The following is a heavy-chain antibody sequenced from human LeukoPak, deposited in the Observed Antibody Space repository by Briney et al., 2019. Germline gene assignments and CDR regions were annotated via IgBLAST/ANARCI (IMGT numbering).Heavy chain of an antibody. J-gene: IGHJ4*02. CDR2: TYYRSKWYN. Sequence: SQTLSLTCVVSGDSLSSKNGVWNWIRQSPSRGLEWLGRTYYRSKWYNDYAESMEGRMTISQDTSKNQYSLHLNSVTPDDTALYYCARDFGTTGWHTFDYWGQGTLVTVSS. V-gene: IGHV6-1*01. D-gene: IGHD6-19*01. CDR3: ARDFGTTGWHTFDY. CDR1: GDSLSSKNGV.